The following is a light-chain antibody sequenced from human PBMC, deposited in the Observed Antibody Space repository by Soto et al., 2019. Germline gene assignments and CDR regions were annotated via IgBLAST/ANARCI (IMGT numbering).Light chain of an antibody. CDR2: EVT. J-gene: IGLJ1*01. CDR1: STDVGGYNA. CDR3: NSYKSSSTLV. Sequence: QSALSQPASVSGSPGQTITISCTGTSTDVGGYNAVSWYQHHPGKAPKLIIYEVTHRPSGVSDRFSASKSGNTASLTISGLQAEDEADYYCNSYKSSSTLVFGTGTKVTVL. V-gene: IGLV2-14*01.